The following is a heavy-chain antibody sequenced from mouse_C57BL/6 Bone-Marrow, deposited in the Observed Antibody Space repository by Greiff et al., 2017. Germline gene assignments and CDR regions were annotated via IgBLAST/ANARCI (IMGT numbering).Heavy chain of an antibody. CDR3: AAVAIYYGNYYYAMDD. V-gene: IGHV14-4*01. CDR1: GFTIKDDY. D-gene: IGHD2-1*01. Sequence: VQLQQSGAELVRPGASVKLSCTASGFTIKDDYMHWVKQRPEQGLEWIGWIDPENGDTEYASKFQGKATITADTSSNTAYLQLSSLTAEDTAVYYGAAVAIYYGNYYYAMDDWGQGTSGTVSS. CDR2: IDPENGDT. J-gene: IGHJ4*01.